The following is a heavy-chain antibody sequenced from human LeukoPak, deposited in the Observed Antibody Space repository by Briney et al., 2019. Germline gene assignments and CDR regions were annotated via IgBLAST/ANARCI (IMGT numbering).Heavy chain of an antibody. CDR2: IYPADSDT. CDR3: AKFLSTGSTYWFDT. Sequence: GESLKISCKGSGYSFTNYWIGWVRQMPGEGLEWMGIIYPADSDTRYSPSFQGQVTISADKSISTAYLQWSSLKASDTAMYYCAKFLSTGSTYWFDTWGQGTLVTVSS. J-gene: IGHJ5*02. D-gene: IGHD1-1*01. CDR1: GYSFTNYW. V-gene: IGHV5-51*01.